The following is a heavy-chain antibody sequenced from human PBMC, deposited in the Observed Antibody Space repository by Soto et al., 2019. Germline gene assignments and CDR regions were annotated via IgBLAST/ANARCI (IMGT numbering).Heavy chain of an antibody. D-gene: IGHD3-22*01. CDR3: AGLYYYDSIGSLHDAFDI. Sequence: GESLKISCKGSGYSFTSYWISWVRQMPGKGLEWMGRIDPSDSYTNYSPSFQGHVTISADKSISTAYLQWSSLKASDTAMYYCAGLYYYDSIGSLHDAFDIWGQGTMVTVSS. J-gene: IGHJ3*02. V-gene: IGHV5-10-1*01. CDR2: IDPSDSYT. CDR1: GYSFTSYW.